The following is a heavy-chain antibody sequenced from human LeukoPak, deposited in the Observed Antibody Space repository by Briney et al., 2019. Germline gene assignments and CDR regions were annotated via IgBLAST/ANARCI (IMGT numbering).Heavy chain of an antibody. J-gene: IGHJ4*02. CDR2: ISDGGAIT. Sequence: GGSLRLSPAVSGVTFSRYAMSCVRQAPGKGLEWGSAISDGGAITNYADSVKGGFTIYRDNSKNTLYLKMNSRRTQDTPVYYFAKGARNSEVVYWGQGPLVTVPS. CDR3: AKGARNSEVVY. CDR1: GVTFSRYA. D-gene: IGHD2-15*01. V-gene: IGHV3-23*01.